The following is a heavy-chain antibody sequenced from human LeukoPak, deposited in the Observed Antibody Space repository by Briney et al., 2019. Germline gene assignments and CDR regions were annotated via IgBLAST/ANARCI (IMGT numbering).Heavy chain of an antibody. J-gene: IGHJ4*02. CDR2: ISYDGINK. V-gene: IGHV3-30*04. Sequence: PGASLRLSCAASGFTFSSYAIHWVRQAPGKGLQWVAVISYDGINKYYADSVKGRFTISRDNSKNTLYLLMNSLRTEDTAVYYCARGESDSGTYSPGDFWGQGTLVTVSS. CDR3: ARGESDSGTYSPGDF. CDR1: GFTFSSYA. D-gene: IGHD1-26*01.